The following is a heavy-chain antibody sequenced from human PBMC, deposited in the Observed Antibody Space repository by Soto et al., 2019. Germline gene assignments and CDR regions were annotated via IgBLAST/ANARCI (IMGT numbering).Heavy chain of an antibody. CDR2: IIPIFGTA. CDR3: ARPAWELLTSEEDAFDI. V-gene: IGHV1-69*13. Sequence: SGKVSCKASGGTFSRYAISWVRQAPGRGLEWMGGIIPIFGTANYAQKFQGRVTITADESTSTAYMELSSLRSEDTAVYYCARPAWELLTSEEDAFDIWGQGTMVTVSS. D-gene: IGHD1-26*01. CDR1: GGTFSRYA. J-gene: IGHJ3*02.